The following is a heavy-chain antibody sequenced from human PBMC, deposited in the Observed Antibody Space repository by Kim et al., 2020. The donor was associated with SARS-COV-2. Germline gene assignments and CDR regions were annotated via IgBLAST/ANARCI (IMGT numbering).Heavy chain of an antibody. Sequence: GGSLRLSCAASGFTVSSNYMSWVRQAPGKGLEWVSVIYSGGSTYYADSVKGRFTISRDNSKNTLYLQMNSLRAEDTAVYYCARDWDTDIGSMDYWGQGTLVTVSS. V-gene: IGHV3-66*01. CDR2: IYSGGST. D-gene: IGHD2-15*01. CDR3: ARDWDTDIGSMDY. CDR1: GFTVSSNY. J-gene: IGHJ4*02.